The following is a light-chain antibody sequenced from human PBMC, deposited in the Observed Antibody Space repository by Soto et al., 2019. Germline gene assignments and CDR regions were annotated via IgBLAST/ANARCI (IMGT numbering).Light chain of an antibody. J-gene: IGKJ5*01. CDR1: QTVSSNF. V-gene: IGKV3D-20*02. CDR3: QQRSNWPIT. CDR2: GAS. Sequence: EIVLTQSPGTLSLSPGERGTLSCRASQTVSSNFLAWYQQKPGQAPRLLIYGASSRATGIPDRFSGSGSGTDFTLTIIRLEPEDFAVYYCQQRSNWPITFGQGTRLEIK.